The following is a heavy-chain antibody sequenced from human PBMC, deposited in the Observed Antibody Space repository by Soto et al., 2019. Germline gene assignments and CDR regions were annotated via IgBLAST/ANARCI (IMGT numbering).Heavy chain of an antibody. CDR2: INHSGST. CDR1: GGAVGSGTYY. CDR3: AGGRVVAATHFGGYYYYHGMDV. Sequence: SETLSLTCTVSGGAVGSGTYYWSWIRQPPGKGLEWIGEINHSGSTNCNPSLKSRVTISVDTSKHQFSLKLSSVAAADTAVYYCAGGRVVAATHFGGYYYYHGMDVWGQGTTVTVSS. D-gene: IGHD2-15*01. V-gene: IGHV4-61*01. J-gene: IGHJ6*02.